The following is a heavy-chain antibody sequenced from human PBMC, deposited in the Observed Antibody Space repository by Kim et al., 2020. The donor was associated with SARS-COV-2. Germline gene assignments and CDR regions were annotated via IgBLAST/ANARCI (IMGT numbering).Heavy chain of an antibody. Sequence: SETLSLTCSVSGDSISSSGYYWGWIRQPPGKGLEWIGSIYSANTYYNLSLKSRVAISADTSKNQFSLKLSSVTAADTAVYYCARPTRPGYSSGFDIWG. CDR1: GDSISSSGYY. J-gene: IGHJ3*02. CDR2: IYSANT. D-gene: IGHD2-15*01. V-gene: IGHV4-39*01. CDR3: ARPTRPGYSSGFDI.